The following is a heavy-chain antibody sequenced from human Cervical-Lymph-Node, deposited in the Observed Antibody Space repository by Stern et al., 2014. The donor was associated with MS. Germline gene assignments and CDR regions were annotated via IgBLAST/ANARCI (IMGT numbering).Heavy chain of an antibody. CDR1: GYTFSNYY. CDR2: INPSGGGT. V-gene: IGHV1-46*01. CDR3: ARDKGPHAFDV. J-gene: IGHJ3*01. Sequence: QMQLVQSGAEVKKPGASVNVSCKASGYTFSNYYIHWVRQAPGQGLEWMGIINPSGGGTSHAQRFQGRVTLTSDTSTSTVYMALRSLRSEDTAVYFCARDKGPHAFDVWGQGTMVTVSS.